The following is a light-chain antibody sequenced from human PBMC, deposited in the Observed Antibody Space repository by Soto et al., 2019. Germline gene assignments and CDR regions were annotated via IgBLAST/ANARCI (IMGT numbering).Light chain of an antibody. CDR3: SSYTSSSLYV. CDR2: GVT. Sequence: QSVLTQPPSASGSPGQSVTISCTGTSSDVGAYTYVSWYQQHPGKAPKLMIYGVTERPSGVPDRFSGSKSGNTASLTISGLQPEDEADYYCSSYTSSSLYVFGTGTKVTVL. V-gene: IGLV2-8*01. CDR1: SSDVGAYTY. J-gene: IGLJ1*01.